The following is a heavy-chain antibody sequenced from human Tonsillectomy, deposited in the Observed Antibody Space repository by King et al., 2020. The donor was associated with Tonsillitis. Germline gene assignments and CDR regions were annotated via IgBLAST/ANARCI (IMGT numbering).Heavy chain of an antibody. CDR1: GGSISSYY. Sequence: MQLQESGPGLVKPSETLSLTCTVSGGSISSYYWSWIRQPPGKGLEWIGYIYYSGSTNYNPSLKSRVTISVDTSKNQFSLKLSSVTAADTAVYYCARAHSSGWSEVFYWGQGTLVTVSS. CDR3: ARAHSSGWSEVFY. CDR2: IYYSGST. V-gene: IGHV4-59*01. D-gene: IGHD6-19*01. J-gene: IGHJ4*02.